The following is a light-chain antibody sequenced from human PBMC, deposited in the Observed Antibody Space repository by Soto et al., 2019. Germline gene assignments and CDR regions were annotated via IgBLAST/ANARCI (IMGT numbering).Light chain of an antibody. CDR3: ASYGGRDDMI. J-gene: IGLJ2*01. CDR1: SSDVGGYDR. Sequence: QSALTQPLSASGSPGQSVTISCTGTSSDVGGYDRVSWFQQHPGKAPKLIIYGVTDLISGVPYRFSGSKSGNTASLTVSGLQAEDEADYFCASYGGRDDMIFGGGTKLTVL. V-gene: IGLV2-8*01. CDR2: GVT.